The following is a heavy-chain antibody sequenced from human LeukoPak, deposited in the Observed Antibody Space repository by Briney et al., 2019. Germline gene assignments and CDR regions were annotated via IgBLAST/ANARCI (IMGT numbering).Heavy chain of an antibody. CDR3: ARAKDCSSITCPFDI. V-gene: IGHV3-20*04. CDR1: AFTFHDYG. CDR2: INWNSGST. Sequence: GGSLRLSCAASAFTFHDYGMSWVRQAPGKGLEWVSSINWNSGSTGYADSVKGRFSISRDNGKNSLYLRMNRLRAEDTAVYYCARAKDCSSITCPFDIWGQGTMVTVSS. D-gene: IGHD2-2*01. J-gene: IGHJ3*02.